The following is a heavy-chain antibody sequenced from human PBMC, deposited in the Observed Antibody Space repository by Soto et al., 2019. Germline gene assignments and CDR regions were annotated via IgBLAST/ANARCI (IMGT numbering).Heavy chain of an antibody. CDR2: ISYDGSNK. D-gene: IGHD1-26*01. Sequence: QVQLVESGGGVVQPGRSLRLSCAASGFTFSSYAMHWVRQAPGKGLEWVAVISYDGSNKYYADSVKGRFTIYRDNSKNTLYLQMNSLRAEDTAVYYCARFIQGYSGSYWGLDYWGQGTLVTVSS. J-gene: IGHJ4*02. CDR1: GFTFSSYA. V-gene: IGHV3-30-3*01. CDR3: ARFIQGYSGSYWGLDY.